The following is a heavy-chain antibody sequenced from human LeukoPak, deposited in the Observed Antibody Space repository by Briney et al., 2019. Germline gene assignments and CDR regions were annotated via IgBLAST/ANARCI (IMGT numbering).Heavy chain of an antibody. CDR3: ARSRRWVGVDY. CDR1: GGSISSYY. J-gene: IGHJ4*02. V-gene: IGHV4-59*01. CDR2: IYYSGST. D-gene: IGHD5-24*01. Sequence: SETLSPTCTVSGGSISSYYWSWIRQPPGKGLEWIGYIYYSGSTNYNPSLKSRVTISVDTSKNQFSLKLSSVTAADTAVYYCARSRRWVGVDYWGQGTLVTVSS.